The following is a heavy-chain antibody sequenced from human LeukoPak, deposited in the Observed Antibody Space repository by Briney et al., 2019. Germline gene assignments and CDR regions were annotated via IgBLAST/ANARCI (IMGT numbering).Heavy chain of an antibody. Sequence: KSSETLSLTCTVSGGSISSYYWSWIRQPPGKGLEWIGYIYYSGSTNYNPSLKSRVTISVDTSKNQFSLKLSSVTAADTAVYYCARGPPRLALSQRIYYHYGMDVWGQGTTVTVSS. J-gene: IGHJ6*02. CDR2: IYYSGST. D-gene: IGHD6-6*01. CDR3: ARGPPRLALSQRIYYHYGMDV. CDR1: GGSISSYY. V-gene: IGHV4-59*01.